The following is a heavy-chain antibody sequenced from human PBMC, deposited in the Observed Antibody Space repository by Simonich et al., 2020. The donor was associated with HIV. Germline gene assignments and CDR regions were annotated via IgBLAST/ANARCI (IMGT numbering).Heavy chain of an antibody. J-gene: IGHJ3*02. CDR3: ARVGDSSGYRSDAFDI. Sequence: EVQLVESGGGLVQSGVSLRLSCAASGFTFSRYWMHWVRQVPGKGLGWFERITSDGISTTYADSVKGRFTISRDNAKSTLYLQMNSLRAEDTAVYYCARVGDSSGYRSDAFDIWGQGTTVTV. CDR1: GFTFSRYW. CDR2: ITSDGIST. V-gene: IGHV3-74*01. D-gene: IGHD3-22*01.